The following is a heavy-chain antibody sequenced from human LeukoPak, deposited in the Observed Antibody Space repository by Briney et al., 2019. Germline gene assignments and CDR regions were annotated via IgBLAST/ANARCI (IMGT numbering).Heavy chain of an antibody. CDR2: IDYHGNT. D-gene: IGHD2-15*01. V-gene: IGHV4-59*11. Sequence: NASETPSLTCIVSGGSIGTLYWNWIRQVPGKGLEWIGFIDYHGNTKYNPSLKSRVTMSVDTSVDQVSLRLTSVTAADTAIYFCATASGRSFWLDPWGQGRLVTVSS. CDR3: ATASGRSFWLDP. CDR1: GGSIGTLY. J-gene: IGHJ5*02.